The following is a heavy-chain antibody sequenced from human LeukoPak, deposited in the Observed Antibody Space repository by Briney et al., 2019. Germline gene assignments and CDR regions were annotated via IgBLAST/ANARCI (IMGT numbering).Heavy chain of an antibody. CDR3: AKAVRVIDMAFDY. CDR1: AFTFRSYW. J-gene: IGHJ4*02. Sequence: GGSLRLSCAASAFTFRSYWMSWVRRAPGKGLEWVANIKEDGSENYYVDSVKGRFTISRDNSKNTLYVQMNSLRAEDTAVYYCAKAVRVIDMAFDYWGQGTLVTVSS. CDR2: IKEDGSEN. V-gene: IGHV3-7*03. D-gene: IGHD5-24*01.